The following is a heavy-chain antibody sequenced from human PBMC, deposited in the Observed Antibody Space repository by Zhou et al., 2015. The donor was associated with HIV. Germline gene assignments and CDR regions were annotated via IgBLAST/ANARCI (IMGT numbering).Heavy chain of an antibody. D-gene: IGHD3-22*01. CDR1: GYTFTDFY. CDR3: AREGPYYYDSSGYPGYYFDY. J-gene: IGHJ4*02. Sequence: VQLVQSEAEVKLPGASVKVSCKTSGYTFTDFYLHWVRQAPGQGLEWMGWISAYNGNTNYAQKLQGRVTMTTDTSTSTAYMELRSLRSDDTAVYYCAREGPYYYDSSGYPGYYFDYWGQGTLVTVSS. CDR2: ISAYNGNT. V-gene: IGHV1-18*04.